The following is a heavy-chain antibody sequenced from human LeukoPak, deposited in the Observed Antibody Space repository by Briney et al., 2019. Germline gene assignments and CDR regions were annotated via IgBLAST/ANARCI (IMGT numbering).Heavy chain of an antibody. D-gene: IGHD6-13*01. CDR2: INSDGSSI. CDR3: ARSSFIAAAGTNYFDY. J-gene: IGHJ4*02. CDR1: GFTFSSYW. V-gene: IGHV3-74*01. Sequence: GGSLRLSCAASGFTFSSYWMHWVRQAPGKGLVWVSRINSDGSSINYADSVKGRFTIPRDNSKNTLYLQMNSLRAEDTAVYYCARSSFIAAAGTNYFDYWGQGTLVTVSS.